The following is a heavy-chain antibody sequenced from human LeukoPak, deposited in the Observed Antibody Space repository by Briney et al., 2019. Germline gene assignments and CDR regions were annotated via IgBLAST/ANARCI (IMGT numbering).Heavy chain of an antibody. CDR3: ARDKVGDAFDI. V-gene: IGHV4-59*01. D-gene: IGHD3-10*01. CDR1: GGSITSYY. CDR2: LYYSGST. Sequence: PSETLSLTCTVSGGSITSYYWSWIRQPPGKGVEWIGYLYYSGSTNYNPSLKSRVTLSVDTSKNQFSLKLSSVTAADTAVYYCARDKVGDAFDIWGQGTMVTVSS. J-gene: IGHJ3*02.